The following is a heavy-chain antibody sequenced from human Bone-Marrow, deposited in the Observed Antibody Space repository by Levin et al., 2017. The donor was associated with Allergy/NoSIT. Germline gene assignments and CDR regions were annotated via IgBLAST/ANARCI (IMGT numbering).Heavy chain of an antibody. CDR2: ISKDESKK. D-gene: IGHD6-19*01. J-gene: IGHJ4*02. Sequence: TGGSLRLSCAASGFTFVNYDMHWVRQAPGKGLEWLSYISKDESKKYYAESVKGRFTISRDNSKNTVYLQMDSLRDGDTAVYYCARDLMWLVDYWGQGTLVSVSS. CDR3: ARDLMWLVDY. CDR1: GFTFVNYD. V-gene: IGHV3-30-3*01.